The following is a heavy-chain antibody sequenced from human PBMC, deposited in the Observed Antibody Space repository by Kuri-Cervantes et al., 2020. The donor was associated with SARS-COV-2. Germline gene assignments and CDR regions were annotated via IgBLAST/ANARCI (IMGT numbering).Heavy chain of an antibody. CDR2: LKSKSDGGTP. D-gene: IGHD6-6*01. CDR1: GFTFSKAW. CDR3: TTDRAITVRPLFDS. V-gene: IGHV3-15*01. J-gene: IGHJ4*02. Sequence: GESLKISCAASGFTFSKAWMGWVRQAPGRGLEWVGRLKSKSDGGTPDYAAPVKGRFTISGDESKNTLNLQMNSLKTEDTALYYCTTDRAITVRPLFDSWGQGTLVTVSS.